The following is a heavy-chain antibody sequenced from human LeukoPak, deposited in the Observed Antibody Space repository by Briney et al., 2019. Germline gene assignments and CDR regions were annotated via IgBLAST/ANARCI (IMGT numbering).Heavy chain of an antibody. CDR1: GYTFTSYD. D-gene: IGHD6-19*01. CDR3: ARDYSSGGSYYYYMDV. V-gene: IGHV1-8*03. Sequence: ASVKVSCKASGYTFTSYDINWVRQATGQGLGWMGWMNPNSGNTGYAQKFQGRVTITRNTSISTAYMELSSLRSEDTAVYYCARDYSSGGSYYYYMDVWGKGTTVTVSS. CDR2: MNPNSGNT. J-gene: IGHJ6*03.